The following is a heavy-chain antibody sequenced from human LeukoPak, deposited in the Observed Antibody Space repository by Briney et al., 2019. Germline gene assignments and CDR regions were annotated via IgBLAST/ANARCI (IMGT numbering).Heavy chain of an antibody. CDR1: GGSFSGYY. Sequence: SETLSLTCAVYGGSFSGYYWSWIRQPPGKGLEWIGEINHSGSTYYNPSLKSRVTISVDTSKNQFSLKLSSVTAADTAVYYCATSTDCSSTSCYNWFDPWGQGTLVTVSS. D-gene: IGHD2-2*01. J-gene: IGHJ5*02. CDR2: INHSGST. V-gene: IGHV4-34*01. CDR3: ATSTDCSSTSCYNWFDP.